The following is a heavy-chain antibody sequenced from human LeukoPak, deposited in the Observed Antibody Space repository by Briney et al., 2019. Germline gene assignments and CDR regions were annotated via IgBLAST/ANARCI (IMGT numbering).Heavy chain of an antibody. CDR1: GGSISSGDYY. D-gene: IGHD2-2*01. CDR2: IYYSGST. Sequence: PSETLSLTCTVSGGSISSGDYYWSWIRQPPGKGLEWIGYIYYSGSTYYNPSLKSRLTISVDTSKNQFSLKLSSVTAADTAVYYCARVDIVVVPAAIMGYYYYMDVWGKGTTVTVSS. V-gene: IGHV4-30-4*08. J-gene: IGHJ6*03. CDR3: ARVDIVVVPAAIMGYYYYMDV.